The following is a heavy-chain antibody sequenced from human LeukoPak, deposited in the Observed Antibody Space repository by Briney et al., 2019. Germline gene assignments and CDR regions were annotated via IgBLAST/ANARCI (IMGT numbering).Heavy chain of an antibody. CDR1: GGSFSGYY. CDR3: ARRSITMIVVGRNWFDP. Sequence: SETLSLTCAVYGGSFSGYYWSWVRQPPGKGLEWIGEINHSGSTNYNPSLKRRVTISVDTSKNQFSLKLSSVTAADTAVYYCARRSITMIVVGRNWFDPWGQGTLVTVSS. D-gene: IGHD3-22*01. V-gene: IGHV4-34*01. J-gene: IGHJ5*02. CDR2: INHSGST.